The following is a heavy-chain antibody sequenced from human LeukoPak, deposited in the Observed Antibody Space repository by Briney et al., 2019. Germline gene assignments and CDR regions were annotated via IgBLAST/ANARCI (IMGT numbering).Heavy chain of an antibody. V-gene: IGHV1-69*05. CDR3: ARGGRERFLEWLGDY. CDR1: GGTFSSYA. J-gene: IGHJ4*02. Sequence: SVKVSCKASGGTFSSYAISWVRQASGQGLEWMGGIIPIFGTANYAQKFQGRVTITTDESTSTAYMELSSLRSEDTAVYYCARGGRERFLEWLGDYWGQGTLVTVSS. CDR2: IIPIFGTA. D-gene: IGHD3-3*01.